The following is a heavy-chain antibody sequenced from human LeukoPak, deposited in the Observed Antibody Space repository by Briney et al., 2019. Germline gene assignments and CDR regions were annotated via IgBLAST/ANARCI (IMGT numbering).Heavy chain of an antibody. J-gene: IGHJ4*02. Sequence: GESLKISCKGSGYSFTSYWIGWVRQMPGKGLEWMGIIYPGDSDTRYSPSFQGQVTISADKSISTAYLQWSSLKASDTAMYYCARQDPTSITMVRGAFDYWGQGTLVTVSS. CDR2: IYPGDSDT. V-gene: IGHV5-51*01. CDR3: ARQDPTSITMVRGAFDY. D-gene: IGHD3-10*01. CDR1: GYSFTSYW.